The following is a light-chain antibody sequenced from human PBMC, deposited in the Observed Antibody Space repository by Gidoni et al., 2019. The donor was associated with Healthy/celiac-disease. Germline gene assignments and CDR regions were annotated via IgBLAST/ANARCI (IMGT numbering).Light chain of an antibody. CDR1: SPNIGSGYD. CDR2: GNS. CDR3: QSYDSSLSGSV. V-gene: IGLV1-40*01. Sequence: QSVLTQPPSVSGAPGQRVTISCTGSSPNIGSGYDVHWYPQLPGTAPNLLIYGNSNRPSGVPDRSSGSKSGTSASLATTGLQAEDEADYYRQSYDSSLSGSVFGGGTKLTVL. J-gene: IGLJ3*02.